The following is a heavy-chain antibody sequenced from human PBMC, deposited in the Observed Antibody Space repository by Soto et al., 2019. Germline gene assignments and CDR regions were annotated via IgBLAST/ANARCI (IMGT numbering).Heavy chain of an antibody. CDR1: GYTFTGYY. Sequence: GASVKVSCKASGYTFTGYYMHWVRQAPGQGLEWMGWINPNSGGTNYAQKFQGWVTMTRDTSISTAYMELSRLRSDDTAVYYCASDMGVAVTGTNYGMDVWGQGTTVTVSS. CDR2: INPNSGGT. CDR3: ASDMGVAVTGTNYGMDV. V-gene: IGHV1-2*04. D-gene: IGHD6-19*01. J-gene: IGHJ6*02.